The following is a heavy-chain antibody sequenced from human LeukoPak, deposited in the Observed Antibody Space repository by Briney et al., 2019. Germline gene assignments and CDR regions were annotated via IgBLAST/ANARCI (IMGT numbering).Heavy chain of an antibody. CDR2: ISGSGGST. V-gene: IGHV3-23*01. D-gene: IGHD3-3*01. CDR1: GFTFSSYA. Sequence: GGSLRLSCAASGFTFSSYAMSWVRQAPGKGLEWVSAISGSGGSTYYAASVKGRFTISRDNSKNTPCLQMNSLRAEDTAVYYCAKDRNFWSGYSPLDNWGQGTLVTVSS. J-gene: IGHJ4*02. CDR3: AKDRNFWSGYSPLDN.